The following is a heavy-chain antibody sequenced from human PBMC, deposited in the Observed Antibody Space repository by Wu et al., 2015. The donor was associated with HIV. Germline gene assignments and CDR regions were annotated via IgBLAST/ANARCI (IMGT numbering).Heavy chain of an antibody. V-gene: IGHV4-34*01. D-gene: IGHD3-22*01. Sequence: QVQLQQWGAGLLKPSETLSLTCAVYGGSFSGYYWSWIRQPPGKGLEWIGEINHSGSTNYNPSLKSRVTISVDTSKNQFSLKLSSVTAADTAVYYCARGMNYYDSSANVGDAFDIWGQGTMVTVSS. CDR2: INHSGST. J-gene: IGHJ3*02. CDR3: ARGMNYYDSSANVGDAFDI. CDR1: GGSFSGYY.